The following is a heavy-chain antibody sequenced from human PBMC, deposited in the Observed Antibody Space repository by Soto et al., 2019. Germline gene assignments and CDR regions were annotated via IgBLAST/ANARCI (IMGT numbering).Heavy chain of an antibody. D-gene: IGHD6-19*01. Sequence: QVQLVQSGAEVKKPGSSVKVSCKASGGTFSSYTISWVRQAPGQGLEWMGRIIPILGIANYAQKFQGRVTITADKSTSTAYMELSSLRSEDTAVYYCATVSGYSSGRRDFDPWGQGTLVTVSS. J-gene: IGHJ5*02. CDR1: GGTFSSYT. V-gene: IGHV1-69*02. CDR3: ATVSGYSSGRRDFDP. CDR2: IIPILGIA.